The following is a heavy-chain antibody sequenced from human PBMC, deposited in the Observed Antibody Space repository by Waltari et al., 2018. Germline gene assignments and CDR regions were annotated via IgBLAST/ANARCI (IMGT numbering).Heavy chain of an antibody. D-gene: IGHD3-22*01. CDR3: ARIGFTTDAFDI. J-gene: IGHJ3*02. V-gene: IGHV3-21*01. CDR2: IISSSSYI. Sequence: EVQLVESGGGLVKPGGSLRLSCAASGFTFSSYSMNWVREAPGKWLEWVSAIISSSSYIDYAVSVKGRFTISRDNAKNSLYLQMNSLRAEDTAVYYCARIGFTTDAFDIWGQGTMVTVSS. CDR1: GFTFSSYS.